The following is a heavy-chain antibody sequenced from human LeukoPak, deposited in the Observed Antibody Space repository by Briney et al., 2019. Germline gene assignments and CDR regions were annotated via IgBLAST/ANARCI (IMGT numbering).Heavy chain of an antibody. CDR3: ARAIGTAMNQEVDY. Sequence: PSETLSLTCTVSGGSISSSRYYWGCIRQPPGKGLEWIGSIYYSGSTYYNPSLKSRVTISVDTSNNQFSLKLSSVTAADTAVYYCARAIGTAMNQEVDYWGQGTLVTVSS. V-gene: IGHV4-39*07. D-gene: IGHD5-18*01. J-gene: IGHJ4*02. CDR2: IYYSGST. CDR1: GGSISSSRYY.